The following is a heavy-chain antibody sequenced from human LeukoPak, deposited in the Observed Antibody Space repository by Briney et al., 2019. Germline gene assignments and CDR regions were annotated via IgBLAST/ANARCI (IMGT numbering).Heavy chain of an antibody. Sequence: ASVKVSCKASGYTFNSFSINWVRQAPGQGLEWMGWISTYNGNTNHSQKLQGRVAMTTDTSTSTAYMELRSLRSDDTAVYYCAREWKYCGATSCGYYFDYWGQGTLVTVFS. D-gene: IGHD2-2*01. J-gene: IGHJ4*02. V-gene: IGHV1-18*01. CDR2: ISTYNGNT. CDR1: GYTFNSFS. CDR3: AREWKYCGATSCGYYFDY.